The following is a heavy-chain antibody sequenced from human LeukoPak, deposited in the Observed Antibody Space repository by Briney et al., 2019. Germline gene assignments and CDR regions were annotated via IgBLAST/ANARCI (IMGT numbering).Heavy chain of an antibody. Sequence: ASVKVSCKASGYTFTSYGISWVRQAPGQGLEWMGWISAYNGNTNYAQKLQGRVTMTTDTSTSTAYMELRSLRSDDTAVYYCARGNVRGYYCPGSSNYYYYMDVWGKGTTVTVSS. V-gene: IGHV1-18*01. J-gene: IGHJ6*03. CDR1: GYTFTSYG. CDR2: ISAYNGNT. D-gene: IGHD3-10*01. CDR3: ARGNVRGYYCPGSSNYYYYMDV.